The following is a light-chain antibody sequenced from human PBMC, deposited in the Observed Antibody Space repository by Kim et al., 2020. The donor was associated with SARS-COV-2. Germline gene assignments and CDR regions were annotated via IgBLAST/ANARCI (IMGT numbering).Light chain of an antibody. V-gene: IGKV3-11*01. CDR1: NSVTTY. CDR3: HHRSDWPLT. Sequence: EIVLTQSPATLSLSPGERATLSCRASNSVTTYLAWYQQKPGQAPRLLIYDASNRATGIPARFSGSGSGTDFTLTISSLEPEDFAVYYCHHRSDWPLTFGGGTKVDIK. J-gene: IGKJ4*01. CDR2: DAS.